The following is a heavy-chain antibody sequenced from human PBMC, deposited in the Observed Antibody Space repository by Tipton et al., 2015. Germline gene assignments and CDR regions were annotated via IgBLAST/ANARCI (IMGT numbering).Heavy chain of an antibody. CDR2: ISGSGGST. CDR1: GFTFSRYA. CDR3: AKGGGVWGSYRWDFDY. D-gene: IGHD3-16*02. V-gene: IGHV3-23*01. J-gene: IGHJ4*02. Sequence: GSLRLSCAASGFTFSRYAMSWVRQAPGKGLEWVSSISGSGGSTYHADSVKGRFTISRDNSKNTLYLQMNSLRVEDTAVYYCAKGGGVWGSYRWDFDYWGQGTLVTVSS.